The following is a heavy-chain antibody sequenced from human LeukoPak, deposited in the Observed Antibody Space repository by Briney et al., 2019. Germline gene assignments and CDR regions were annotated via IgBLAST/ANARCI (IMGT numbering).Heavy chain of an antibody. CDR2: IRYDGSNT. D-gene: IGHD2-2*01. CDR1: GFTFSSSG. CDR3: AKGSGGVVVPAAISYYYYYYMDV. Sequence: GGSLRLACAASGFTFSSSGMHWVRQAPGKGLEWVAFIRYDGSNTYYADSVKGRFTISRDNSKNTLYLQMNSLRAEDTAVYYCAKGSGGVVVPAAISYYYYYYMDVWGKGTTVTVSS. V-gene: IGHV3-30*02. J-gene: IGHJ6*03.